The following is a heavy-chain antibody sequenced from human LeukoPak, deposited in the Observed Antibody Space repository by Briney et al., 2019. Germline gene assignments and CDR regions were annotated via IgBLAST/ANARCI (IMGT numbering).Heavy chain of an antibody. D-gene: IGHD2-2*01. Sequence: GGSLRLSCAASGFTFSSYGMHWVRQAPGKGLEWVAFIRYDGSNKYYADSVKGRFTISRDNSKNTLYLRMNSLRAEDTAVYYCAKGRHQLLAFPFDYWGQGTLVTVSS. CDR3: AKGRHQLLAFPFDY. J-gene: IGHJ4*02. CDR2: IRYDGSNK. CDR1: GFTFSSYG. V-gene: IGHV3-30*02.